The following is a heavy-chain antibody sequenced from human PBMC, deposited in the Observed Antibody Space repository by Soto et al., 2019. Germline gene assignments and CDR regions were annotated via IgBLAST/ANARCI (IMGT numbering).Heavy chain of an antibody. D-gene: IGHD3-22*01. CDR1: GGSISSGGYY. V-gene: IGHV4-31*03. CDR2: IYYSGST. J-gene: IGHJ4*02. CDR3: ARDQGSLYASSGYYYD. Sequence: QVQLQESGPGLVKPSQTLSLTCTVSGGSISSGGYYWSWIRQHLGKGLEWIGYIYYSGSTYYNPSLQSRVTIPGDTSKNQFSLKLSSVTAADTAVYYCARDQGSLYASSGYYYDWGQGTLVTVSS.